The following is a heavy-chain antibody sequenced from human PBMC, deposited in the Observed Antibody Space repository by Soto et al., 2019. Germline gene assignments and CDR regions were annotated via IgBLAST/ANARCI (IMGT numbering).Heavy chain of an antibody. V-gene: IGHV1-18*01. Sequence: QVQLVQSGAEVKKPGASVKVSCKASGYTFTSYGISWVRQAPGQGLEWMGWISTYNGNTKYAQKLQGRVTMTTDTSTRRESMARSRQRPDYPADCYGGREMVRGVGYDYWCQGA. CDR3: GREMVRGVGYDY. CDR2: ISTYNGNT. J-gene: IGHJ1*01. D-gene: IGHD3-10*01. CDR1: GYTFTSYG.